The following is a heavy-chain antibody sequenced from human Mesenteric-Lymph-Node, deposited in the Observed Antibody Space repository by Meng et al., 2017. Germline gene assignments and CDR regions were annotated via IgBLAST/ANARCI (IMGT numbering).Heavy chain of an antibody. CDR3: ARTNYGDYNWFDP. Sequence: QVQLGGPGVLMPSPTLSLICAVSGGSFSGRYWCWIRLPPGKGLELIGYIYSSGSTYYNQSLRSRVAISIDTSKNQFSLKLTSVTAADTAVYFCARTNYGDYNWFDPWGQGTLVTVSS. D-gene: IGHD4-17*01. CDR1: GGSFSGRY. V-gene: IGHV4-31*11. CDR2: IYSSGST. J-gene: IGHJ5*02.